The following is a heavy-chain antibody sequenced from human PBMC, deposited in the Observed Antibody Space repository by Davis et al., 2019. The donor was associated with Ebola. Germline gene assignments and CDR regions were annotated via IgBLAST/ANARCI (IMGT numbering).Heavy chain of an antibody. J-gene: IGHJ4*02. D-gene: IGHD6-6*01. V-gene: IGHV3-23*01. CDR1: GFTFSSYS. Sequence: GGSLRLSCAASGFTFSSYSMSWVRQAPGKGLEWVSAISGSGGSTYYADSVKGRFTISRDNSKNTLYLQMNSLRAEDTAVYYCAKDKYSSSSGGVFDYWGQGTLVTVSS. CDR3: AKDKYSSSSGGVFDY. CDR2: ISGSGGST.